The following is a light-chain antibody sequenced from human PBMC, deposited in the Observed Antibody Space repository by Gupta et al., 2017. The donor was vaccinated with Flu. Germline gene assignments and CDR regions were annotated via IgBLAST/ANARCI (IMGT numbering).Light chain of an antibody. CDR3: QQCNNWPFT. J-gene: IGKJ3*01. CDR2: GAS. Sequence: EIVVQQSPAPLSVSPGERATLSCRASQSVSSNLAWYQQKPGQAPRLLIDGASTRATGIPARFSCGGSGTEFTLTISSLQSEYVVVYYCQQCNNWPFTFGPGTKVEIK. V-gene: IGKV3-15*01. CDR1: QSVSSN.